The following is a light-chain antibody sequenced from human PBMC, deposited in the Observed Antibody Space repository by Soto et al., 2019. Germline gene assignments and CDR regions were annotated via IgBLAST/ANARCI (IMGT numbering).Light chain of an antibody. CDR1: SSDVGGYNY. CDR3: SSYTRSSTWV. J-gene: IGLJ3*02. Sequence: HSALTQPASVSGSPGQSITISCTGTSSDVGGYNYFSWYQQHPDKAPKLMVYEVSNRPSGVSNRFSGSKSGNTASLTISGLQAEDEADYYCSSYTRSSTWVFGGGTKLTVL. V-gene: IGLV2-14*01. CDR2: EVS.